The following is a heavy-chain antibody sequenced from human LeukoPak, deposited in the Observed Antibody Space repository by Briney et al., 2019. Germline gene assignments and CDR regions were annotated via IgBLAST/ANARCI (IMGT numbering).Heavy chain of an antibody. CDR2: IYTSGST. D-gene: IGHD2-2*02. V-gene: IGHV4-4*07. Sequence: SETLSLTCTVSGGSISSYYWSWIRQPAGKGLEWIGRIYTSGSTNYNPSLKSRVTMSVDTSKNQFSLKLSSVTAADTAVYYCARDSPFYCSSTSCYRGPTGPCNWFDPWGQGTLVTVSS. J-gene: IGHJ5*02. CDR1: GGSISSYY. CDR3: ARDSPFYCSSTSCYRGPTGPCNWFDP.